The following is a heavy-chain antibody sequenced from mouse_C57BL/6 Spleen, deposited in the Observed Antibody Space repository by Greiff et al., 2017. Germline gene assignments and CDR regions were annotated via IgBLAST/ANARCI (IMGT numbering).Heavy chain of an antibody. CDR1: GYAFSSYW. J-gene: IGHJ2*01. CDR2: IYPGDGDT. Sequence: QVQLKESGAELVKPGASVKISCKASGYAFSSYWMNWVKQRPGKGLEWIGQIYPGDGDTNYNGKFKGKATLTADKSSSTAYMQLSSLTSEDSAVYFCARGGTAQAHFDYWGQGTTLTVSS. D-gene: IGHD3-2*02. CDR3: ARGGTAQAHFDY. V-gene: IGHV1-80*01.